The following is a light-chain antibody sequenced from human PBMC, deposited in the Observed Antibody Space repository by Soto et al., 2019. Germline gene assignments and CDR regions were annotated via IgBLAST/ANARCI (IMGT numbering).Light chain of an antibody. J-gene: IGKJ1*01. Sequence: EIVMTQSPGTLSLSPGERDTLSCSASQSISGNLVWYQQKPGQAPRLLIYDTSDRASGIPARFSGSGSGTDFTLTISSLEPEDFAVFYCQQRSVWPWTFGQGTKVDIK. CDR3: QQRSVWPWT. V-gene: IGKV3-11*01. CDR1: QSISGN. CDR2: DTS.